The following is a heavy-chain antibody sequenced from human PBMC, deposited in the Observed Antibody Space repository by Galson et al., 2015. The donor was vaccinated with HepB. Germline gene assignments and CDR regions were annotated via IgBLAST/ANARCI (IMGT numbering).Heavy chain of an antibody. V-gene: IGHV1-69*01. D-gene: IGHD2-2*01. CDR2: IIPIFGTA. J-gene: IGHJ5*02. CDR1: GGTFSSYA. Sequence: CKASGGTFSSYAISWVRQAPGQGLEWMGGIIPIFGTANYAQKFQGRVPITADESTSTDYMELSSLRSEDTAVYYCARAGIVVVPAAYVKWFDPWGQGTLVHVSS. CDR3: ARAGIVVVPAAYVKWFDP.